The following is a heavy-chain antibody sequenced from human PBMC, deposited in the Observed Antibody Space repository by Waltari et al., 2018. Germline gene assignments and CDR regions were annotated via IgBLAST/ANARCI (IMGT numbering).Heavy chain of an antibody. CDR2: MSVSGGST. V-gene: IGHV3-23*01. CDR1: GFTFSGYA. D-gene: IGHD1-26*01. Sequence: EVQLLESGGGLVQPGGSLRLSCAASGFTFSGYALSWVHQAPGKGLEWVSSMSVSGGSTYYADSVKGWFTISRDNSKNTLYLQMNSLRAEDTAVYYCAKWGGSYWLSPPLSDSWGQGTLVTVSS. CDR3: AKWGGSYWLSPPLSDS. J-gene: IGHJ5*01.